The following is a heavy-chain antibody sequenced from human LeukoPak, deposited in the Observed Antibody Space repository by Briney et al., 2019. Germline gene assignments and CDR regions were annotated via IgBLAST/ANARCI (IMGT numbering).Heavy chain of an antibody. D-gene: IGHD3-22*01. V-gene: IGHV4-61*02. J-gene: IGHJ5*02. CDR2: IYTSGST. CDR1: GGSISSSSYS. Sequence: SETLSLTCTVSGGSISSSSYSWSWIPQPAGKGLEWIGRIYTSGSTNYNPSLKSRVTISVDTSKNQFSLKLSSVTAADTAVYYCAREKIGYYDGSGRGWFDPWGQGTLVAVSS. CDR3: AREKIGYYDGSGRGWFDP.